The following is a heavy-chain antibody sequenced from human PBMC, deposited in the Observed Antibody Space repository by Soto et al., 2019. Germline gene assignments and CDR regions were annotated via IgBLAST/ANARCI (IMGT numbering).Heavy chain of an antibody. J-gene: IGHJ4*02. CDR1: GGSISSSNW. CDR3: ARDGEQWVFDY. D-gene: IGHD6-19*01. V-gene: IGHV4-4*02. CDR2: IYHSGST. Sequence: QVQLQESGPGLVKPSGTLSLTCAVSGGSISSSNWWSWVRQPPGKGLEGIGEIYHSGSTNYTPSLKSRVTTSVDKSKNQFSLKLSSVTAADTAVYYCARDGEQWVFDYWGQGTLVTVSS.